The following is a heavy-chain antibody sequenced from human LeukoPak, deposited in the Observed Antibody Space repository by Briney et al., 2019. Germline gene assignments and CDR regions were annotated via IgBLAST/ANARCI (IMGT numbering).Heavy chain of an antibody. V-gene: IGHV1-18*01. Sequence: ASVKVSCKASGYTFTSYGISWVRQAPGQGLEWMGWISAYNGNTNYAQKLQGRVAMTTDTSTSTAYMELRSLRSDDTAVYYCARDPSYSSGWWGGDNWFDPWGQGTLVTVSS. CDR1: GYTFTSYG. J-gene: IGHJ5*02. CDR2: ISAYNGNT. D-gene: IGHD6-19*01. CDR3: ARDPSYSSGWWGGDNWFDP.